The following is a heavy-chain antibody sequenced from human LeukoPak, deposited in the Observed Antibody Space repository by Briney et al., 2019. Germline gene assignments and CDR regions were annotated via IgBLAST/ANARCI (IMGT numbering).Heavy chain of an antibody. D-gene: IGHD3-10*01. V-gene: IGHV3-23*01. CDR1: GFTFNNYA. CDR2: ISGRGGST. J-gene: IGHJ4*02. Sequence: GGSLRLSCAASGFTFNNYAMSWVRQAPGKGLEWVSVISGRGGSTHYADSVKGRFTISRDNSKNTLYLQMNSLRAEDTAVHYCAKGSGYYGSGSYNIDFWGQGTLVTVSS. CDR3: AKGSGYYGSGSYNIDF.